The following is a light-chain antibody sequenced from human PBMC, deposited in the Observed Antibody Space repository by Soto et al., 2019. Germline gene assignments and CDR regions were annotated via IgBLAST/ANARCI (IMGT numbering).Light chain of an antibody. V-gene: IGKV3-20*01. CDR1: QSVSSSY. CDR2: GAS. Sequence: EIVLTQSPGTLSLSPGERATLSCRASQSVSSSYLAWYQQKPGQAPRLLIYGASSRATGIPDRFSGSGSGTDFPLTISRLEPEDLAVYYCQQYGSSTITFGQGTRLEMK. CDR3: QQYGSSTIT. J-gene: IGKJ5*01.